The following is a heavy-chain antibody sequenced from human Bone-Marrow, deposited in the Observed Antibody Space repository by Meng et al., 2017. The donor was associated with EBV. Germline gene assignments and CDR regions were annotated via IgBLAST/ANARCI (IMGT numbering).Heavy chain of an antibody. CDR2: INPNSGGT. Sequence: QVQRVQAGSEVKNPGASVKVSCKASGYTFTGYYMHWVRQAPGQGLEWMGRINPNSGGTNYAQKFQGRVTMTRDTSISTAYMELSRLRSDDTAVYYCARRVTMVRGVITNWFDPWGQGTLVTVSS. D-gene: IGHD3-10*01. V-gene: IGHV1-2*06. J-gene: IGHJ5*02. CDR1: GYTFTGYY. CDR3: ARRVTMVRGVITNWFDP.